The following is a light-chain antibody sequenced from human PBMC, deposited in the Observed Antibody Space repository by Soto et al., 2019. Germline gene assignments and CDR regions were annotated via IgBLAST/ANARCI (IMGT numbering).Light chain of an antibody. CDR3: HQYNNWPWT. Sequence: DIQMTQSPSSLSASVGDRATVTCRASQSISSYLDWYQXKAXKAPKLLICAASSLQSGVPSRLSGSGSGTDLTLTISSLQSEYLALYYRHQYNNWPWTFGEGTKVDIK. J-gene: IGKJ1*01. CDR1: QSISSY. V-gene: IGKV1-39*01. CDR2: AAS.